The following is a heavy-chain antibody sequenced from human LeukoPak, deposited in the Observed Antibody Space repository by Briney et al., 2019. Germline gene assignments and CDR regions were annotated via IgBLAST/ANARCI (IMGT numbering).Heavy chain of an antibody. CDR3: AKEASYDSSGYLDY. J-gene: IGHJ4*02. CDR1: GFTFSSYG. D-gene: IGHD3-22*01. Sequence: GGSLRLSCAASGFTFSSYGMHWVRQAPGKGLEWVAVISYDGSNKYYADSVKGRFTISRDNSKNTLYLQMNSLRAEDTAVYYCAKEASYDSSGYLDYWGQGTLVTVSS. V-gene: IGHV3-30*18. CDR2: ISYDGSNK.